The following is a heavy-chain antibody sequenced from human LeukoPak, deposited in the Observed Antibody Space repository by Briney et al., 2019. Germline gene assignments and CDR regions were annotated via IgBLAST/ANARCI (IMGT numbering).Heavy chain of an antibody. CDR1: GFNFSTYA. Sequence: PGGSVRLSCAASGFNFSTYAMHWVRQAPGKGLEWVGIIPYDRSKTYYADPVKGRFTISRDNAKNKLYLQVNSLRTEDTAVYYCARDLQVAGLAGVGYWGQGTLVTVSS. V-gene: IGHV3-30*04. D-gene: IGHD2-15*01. CDR3: ARDLQVAGLAGVGY. CDR2: IPYDRSKT. J-gene: IGHJ4*02.